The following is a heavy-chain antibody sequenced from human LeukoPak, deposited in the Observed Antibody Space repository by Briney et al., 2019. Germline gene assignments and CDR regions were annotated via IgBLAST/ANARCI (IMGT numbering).Heavy chain of an antibody. CDR2: VYYSGST. Sequence: KSSETLCLTCTVSGVSISSSAYYWGWIRQPPGKGREWIGTVYYSGSTYYSPSLKSRVSISVGTSKNQFSLNLTSVTAAHTAVYYSARPVPSRLGWFDPWGQGPLVTVSS. CDR1: GVSISSSAYY. V-gene: IGHV4-39*01. CDR3: ARPVPSRLGWFDP. J-gene: IGHJ5*02. D-gene: IGHD1-1*01.